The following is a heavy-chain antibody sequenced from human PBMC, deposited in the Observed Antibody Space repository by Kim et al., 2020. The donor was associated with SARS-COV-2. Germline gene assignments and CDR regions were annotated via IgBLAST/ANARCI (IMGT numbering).Heavy chain of an antibody. Sequence: ADSVKGRFTIARDDSKNTLHLEMNGLRAEATAVYYCAKASSRGAYLTYFDYWGPGTLVTVSS. J-gene: IGHJ4*02. CDR3: AKASSRGAYLTYFDY. D-gene: IGHD1-26*01. V-gene: IGHV3-23*01.